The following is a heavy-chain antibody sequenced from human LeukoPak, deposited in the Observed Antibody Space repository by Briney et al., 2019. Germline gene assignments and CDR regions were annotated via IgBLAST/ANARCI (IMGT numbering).Heavy chain of an antibody. CDR2: INPNSGGT. D-gene: IGHD6-13*01. V-gene: IGHV1-2*04. J-gene: IGHJ5*02. CDR3: AREYKTGIAAAGTRINWFDP. CDR1: GYTFTSYA. Sequence: GASVKVSCKASGYTFTSYAMNWVRQAPGQGLEWMGWINPNSGGTNYAQKFQGWVTMTRDTSISTAYMELSRLRSDDTAVYYCAREYKTGIAAAGTRINWFDPWGQGTLVTVSS.